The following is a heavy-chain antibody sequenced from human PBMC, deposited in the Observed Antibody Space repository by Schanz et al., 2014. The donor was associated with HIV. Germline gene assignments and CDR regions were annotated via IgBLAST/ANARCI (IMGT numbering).Heavy chain of an antibody. CDR1: GFTFSDCW. CDR2: IDGRGVST. CDR3: TRGQSGTYGTFDV. J-gene: IGHJ3*01. V-gene: IGHV3-23*04. D-gene: IGHD1-26*01. Sequence: EVHLVESGGGMVQPGGSLTLSCAASGFTFSDCWMAWVRQAPGKGLEWVSSIDGRGVSTYYGDSLKGRFTISRDNFKDMVYLQMNSLRVEDTALYYCTRGQSGTYGTFDVWGRGTVVTVSS.